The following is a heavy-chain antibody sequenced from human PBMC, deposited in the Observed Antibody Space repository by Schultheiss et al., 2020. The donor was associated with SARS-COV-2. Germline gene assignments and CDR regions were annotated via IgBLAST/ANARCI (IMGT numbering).Heavy chain of an antibody. V-gene: IGHV3-15*01. CDR2: IKSKTDGGTT. Sequence: GGSLRLSCAASGFTFSNAWMSWFRQAPGKGLEWVGRIKSKTDGGTTDYAAPVKGRFTISRDDSKNTLYLQMNSLKTEDTAVYYCTTDEGYYYDSSGYYNFDYWGQGTLVTVSS. CDR3: TTDEGYYYDSSGYYNFDY. J-gene: IGHJ4*02. CDR1: GFTFSNAW. D-gene: IGHD3-22*01.